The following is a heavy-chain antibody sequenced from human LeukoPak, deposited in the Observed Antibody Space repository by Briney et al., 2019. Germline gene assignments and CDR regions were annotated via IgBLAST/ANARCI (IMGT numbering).Heavy chain of an antibody. V-gene: IGHV3-7*01. CDR1: GFSFSSHW. CDR3: AKRNALDF. Sequence: GGSLRLSCVASGFSFSSHWMNWVRQAPGKWLEWVANIKEDGNARYYVESVKGRFTISRDNTKNSLFLQMNSLRAEDSAVYYCAKRNALDFWGQGTMVTVSS. J-gene: IGHJ3*01. CDR2: IKEDGNAR.